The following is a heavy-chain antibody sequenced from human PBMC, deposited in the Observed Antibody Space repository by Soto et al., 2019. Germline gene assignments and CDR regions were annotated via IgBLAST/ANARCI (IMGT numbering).Heavy chain of an antibody. J-gene: IGHJ3*02. CDR2: ISYDGSNK. Sequence: RGSLRLSCAASGFTFSSYGMHWVRQAPGKGLEWVAVISYDGSNKYYADSVKGRFTISRDNSKNTLYLQMNSLRAEDTAVYYCAKDLGEWLRSGAFDIWGQGTMVTVSS. V-gene: IGHV3-30*18. D-gene: IGHD5-12*01. CDR3: AKDLGEWLRSGAFDI. CDR1: GFTFSSYG.